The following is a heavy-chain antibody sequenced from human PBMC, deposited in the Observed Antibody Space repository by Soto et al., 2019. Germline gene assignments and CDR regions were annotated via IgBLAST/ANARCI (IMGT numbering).Heavy chain of an antibody. V-gene: IGHV3-30-3*01. CDR2: ISYDGGNE. J-gene: IGHJ3*02. D-gene: IGHD1-26*01. Sequence: QVQLVESGGGVVQPGRSLRLSCAASRFSFSTYAIHWVRQAPGKGLEWVAGISYDGGNEYYADSVKGRFTISRDNSKSTLYLKMNSLGPDDMAVYYCARDRSGSHEIDDSLDIWGRGTMVTVSS. CDR3: ARDRSGSHEIDDSLDI. CDR1: RFSFSTYA.